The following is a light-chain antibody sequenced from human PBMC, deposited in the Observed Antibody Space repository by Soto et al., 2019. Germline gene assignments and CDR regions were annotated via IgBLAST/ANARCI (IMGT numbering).Light chain of an antibody. V-gene: IGKV3-20*01. CDR2: GAS. CDR3: QQYNSSPPMYT. Sequence: VLTQSPVTLSLSPGDRATLSCRTSQSSANSYFAWYQQKPGQAPRLLIYGASSRATGIPDRFSGSGSGTDFTLIISRLEPEDVAVYYCQQYNSSPPMYTFGQGTKLEIK. J-gene: IGKJ2*01. CDR1: QSSANSY.